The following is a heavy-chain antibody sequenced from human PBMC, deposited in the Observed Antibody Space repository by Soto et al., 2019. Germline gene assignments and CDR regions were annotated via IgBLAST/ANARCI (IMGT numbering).Heavy chain of an antibody. CDR2: ISGIGGST. V-gene: IGHV3-23*01. D-gene: IGHD3-22*01. J-gene: IGHJ3*02. Sequence: GGTLRLSCAASVFTFSSYAMSWVRQAPGKGLEWVSAISGIGGSTYYADSVKGRFTISRDNSKNTLYLQMNSLRAEGTAVYYCAKDLNSMIVAASAFDIWGQGTMVTVSS. CDR1: VFTFSSYA. CDR3: AKDLNSMIVAASAFDI.